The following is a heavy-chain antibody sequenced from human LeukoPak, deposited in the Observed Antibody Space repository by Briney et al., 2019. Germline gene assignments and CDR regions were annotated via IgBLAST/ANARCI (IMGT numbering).Heavy chain of an antibody. Sequence: GGSLRLSCAASGFTFSSYALSWVRQAPGKGLEWVSALSGSGGNTYYADSVKGRFTISRDNAKNSLYLQMNSLRAEDTAVYFCARDRGGRYFDYWGQGTLVAVSS. V-gene: IGHV3-23*01. CDR3: ARDRGGRYFDY. J-gene: IGHJ4*02. CDR1: GFTFSSYA. CDR2: LSGSGGNT. D-gene: IGHD3-9*01.